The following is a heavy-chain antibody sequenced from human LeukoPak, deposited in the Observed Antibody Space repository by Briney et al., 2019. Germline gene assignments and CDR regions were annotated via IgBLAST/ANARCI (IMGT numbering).Heavy chain of an antibody. J-gene: IGHJ4*02. Sequence: SYISSSSSTIYYADSVKGRFTISRDNAKNSLYLQMNSLRAEDTAVYYCARGEVSPQGYFDYWGQGTLVTVSS. CDR3: ARGEVSPQGYFDY. CDR2: ISSSSSTI. V-gene: IGHV3-48*04. D-gene: IGHD5/OR15-5a*01.